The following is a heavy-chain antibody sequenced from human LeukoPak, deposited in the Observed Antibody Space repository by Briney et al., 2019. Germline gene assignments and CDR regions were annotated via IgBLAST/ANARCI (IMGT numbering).Heavy chain of an antibody. J-gene: IGHJ3*02. D-gene: IGHD6-19*01. CDR1: GFTFSNYW. V-gene: IGHV3-74*01. Sequence: GGSLTLSCAASGFTFSNYWMYWVRQTPGKGLVGVSRIYSYGSNSPYADSVKGRFTISRDNAKNTLYLQMNSLRAEDTAVYYCARGGQTAGLDIRGQGTMVTVSS. CDR2: IYSYGSNS. CDR3: ARGGQTAGLDI.